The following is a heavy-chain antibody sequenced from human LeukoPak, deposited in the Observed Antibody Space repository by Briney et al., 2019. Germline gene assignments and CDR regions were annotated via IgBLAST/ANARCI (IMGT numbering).Heavy chain of an antibody. CDR2: IRSKVNSYAT. Sequence: QPGGSLKLSCAASGFTFSGSAMHWVRQASGKGLEWVGRIRSKVNSYATGYAASVRGRFTISRDDSKNTMYLRMNSLKTEDTAIYFCTRSTREVGERFDYWGQGILVTVSS. CDR3: TRSTREVGERFDY. D-gene: IGHD3-10*01. V-gene: IGHV3-73*01. CDR1: GFTFSGSA. J-gene: IGHJ4*02.